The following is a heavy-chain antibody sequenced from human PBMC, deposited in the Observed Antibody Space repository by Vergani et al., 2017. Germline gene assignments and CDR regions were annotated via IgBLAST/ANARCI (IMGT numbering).Heavy chain of an antibody. V-gene: IGHV4-59*01. CDR2: NYYSGST. CDR1: GGPISSYY. Sequence: QVQLQDSGPGLVKPSEAPSITFTVSGGPISSYYWSWIRQPPGKGLEWVGYNYYSGSTDYHPSLKSRVTISVDTSKNQFSLKLRSVTAADTAVYYCARERYYYDSSGFDYWGQGTLVTVSS. J-gene: IGHJ4*02. D-gene: IGHD3-22*01. CDR3: ARERYYYDSSGFDY.